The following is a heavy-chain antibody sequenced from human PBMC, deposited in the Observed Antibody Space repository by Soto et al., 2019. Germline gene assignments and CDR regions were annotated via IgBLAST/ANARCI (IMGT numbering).Heavy chain of an antibody. J-gene: IGHJ4*02. V-gene: IGHV1-18*01. D-gene: IGHD3-16*01. CDR2: ISGDNGNT. CDR3: AREVAGRGGEYDY. Sequence: QVQLVQSGAEVKKPGASVKVSCKAPGYTFTTYGIGWVRQAPGQGLEWMGWISGDNGNTNYAQNVQGRVPVTTDTSTSTAYMELRSLRSDDTAVYYCAREVAGRGGEYDYWGQGALVSVSS. CDR1: GYTFTTYG.